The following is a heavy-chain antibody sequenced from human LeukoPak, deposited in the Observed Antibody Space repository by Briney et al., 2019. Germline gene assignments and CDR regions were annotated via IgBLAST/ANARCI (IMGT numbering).Heavy chain of an antibody. CDR1: GGSISSYY. Sequence: SETLSLTCTVSGGSISSYYWSWIRQPAGKGLEWLGRIYTSGSTNYNPSLKSRVTMSVDTFKNQFSLKLSSVTAADTAVYYCAREAEYQLLYGAYYYYYMDVWGKGTTVTVSS. CDR2: IYTSGST. V-gene: IGHV4-4*07. D-gene: IGHD2-2*02. J-gene: IGHJ6*03. CDR3: AREAEYQLLYGAYYYYYMDV.